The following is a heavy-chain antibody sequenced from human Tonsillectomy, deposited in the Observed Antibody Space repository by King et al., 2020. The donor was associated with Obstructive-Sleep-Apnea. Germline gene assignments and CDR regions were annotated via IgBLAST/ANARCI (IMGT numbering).Heavy chain of an antibody. Sequence: VQLVESGGGLVQPGGSLRLSCAASGFTVSRYWMHWVRQAPGKGLVWVPAIKSDGSSTSYADCVKGRSTTSRDNAKNTLYLQMNSLRAEDTAVYYCARELYGDYGVDYWGQGTLVTVSS. CDR3: ARELYGDYGVDY. J-gene: IGHJ4*02. V-gene: IGHV3-74*01. D-gene: IGHD4-17*01. CDR2: IKSDGSST. CDR1: GFTVSRYW.